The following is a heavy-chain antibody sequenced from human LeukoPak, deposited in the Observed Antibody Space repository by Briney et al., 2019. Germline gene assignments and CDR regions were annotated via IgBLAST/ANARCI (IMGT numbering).Heavy chain of an antibody. V-gene: IGHV2-5*01. D-gene: IGHD1-26*01. CDR3: VHSLLFLGDAFDM. CDR2: IYWHDDK. J-gene: IGHJ3*02. CDR1: GFSLRTSAGG. Sequence: SGPTLLHPTPTLTLTFTFSGFSLRTSAGGVGWIRQPPGKALEWLSLIYWHDDKRYIPSLKSRLTITEDTSKNQVVLTMHNMDPVDTATYYCVHSLLFLGDAFDMWGQGTMVTVSS.